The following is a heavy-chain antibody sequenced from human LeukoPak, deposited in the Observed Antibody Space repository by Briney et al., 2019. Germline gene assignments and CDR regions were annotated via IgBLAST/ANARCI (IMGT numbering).Heavy chain of an antibody. Sequence: GGSLRLSCAASGFTFSDYYMSWIRQAPGKGLERVSYISSSGSTIYYADSVKGRFTISRDNAKNSLYLQMNSLRAEDTAVYYCARVPATGTTVWFDPWGQGTLVTVSS. CDR3: ARVPATGTTVWFDP. CDR1: GFTFSDYY. J-gene: IGHJ5*02. D-gene: IGHD1-7*01. CDR2: ISSSGSTI. V-gene: IGHV3-11*01.